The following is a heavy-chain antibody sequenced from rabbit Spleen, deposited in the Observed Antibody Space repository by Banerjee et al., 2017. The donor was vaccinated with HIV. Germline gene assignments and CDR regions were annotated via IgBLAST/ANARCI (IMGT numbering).Heavy chain of an antibody. Sequence: QSLEESGGGLVKPGGTLTLTCKASGIDFTNYYITWVRQAPGKGLEWIGIIYPAKGSTDYASWVNGRFTISSDNAQSTVDLKMTSLTAADTATYFCARAIVPWLGLTRLDLWGPGTLVTVS. D-gene: IGHD4-1*01. CDR3: ARAIVPWLGLTRLDL. J-gene: IGHJ3*01. CDR2: IYPAKGST. CDR1: GIDFTNYY. V-gene: IGHV1S43*01.